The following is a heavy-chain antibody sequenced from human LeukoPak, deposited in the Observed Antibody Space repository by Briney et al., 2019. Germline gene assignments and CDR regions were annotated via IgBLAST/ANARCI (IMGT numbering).Heavy chain of an antibody. J-gene: IGHJ4*02. CDR1: GFTFSSYA. CDR2: ISGSGGST. Sequence: GGSLRLSCAASGFTFSSYAMSWVRQAPGKGLEWVSAISGSGGSTYYADSVKGRSTISRDNSKNTLYLQMNSLRAEDTAVYYCAKDPEHGYYFDYWGQGTLVTVSS. CDR3: AKDPEHGYYFDY. V-gene: IGHV3-23*01.